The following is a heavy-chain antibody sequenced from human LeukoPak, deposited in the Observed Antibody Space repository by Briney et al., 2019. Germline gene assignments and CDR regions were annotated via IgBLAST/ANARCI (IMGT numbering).Heavy chain of an antibody. CDR3: AKSGGYDIYYYFDY. V-gene: IGHV3-23*01. Sequence: GGSLRLSCAASGFTFSGYAMSWVRQAPGKGLEWVSSISGSGGSTYYADSVKGRFTISRDNSKNTLYLQMNSLRAEDTAVYYCAKSGGYDIYYYFDYWGQGTLVTVSS. CDR1: GFTFSGYA. J-gene: IGHJ4*02. D-gene: IGHD3-9*01. CDR2: ISGSGGST.